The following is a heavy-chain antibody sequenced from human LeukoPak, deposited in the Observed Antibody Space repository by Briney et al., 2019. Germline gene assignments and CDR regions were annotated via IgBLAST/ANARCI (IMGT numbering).Heavy chain of an antibody. V-gene: IGHV3-30*02. J-gene: IGHJ4*02. Sequence: AGGSLRLSCAASGFTFSSYGMHWVRQAPGKGLEWVAFIRYDGSNKYYADSVKGRFTISRDNAKHSVYLQMNRLRAEDTAVYYCARAGSGYTSPSDYWGQGTLVTVSS. CDR3: ARAGSGYTSPSDY. D-gene: IGHD6-13*01. CDR1: GFTFSSYG. CDR2: IRYDGSNK.